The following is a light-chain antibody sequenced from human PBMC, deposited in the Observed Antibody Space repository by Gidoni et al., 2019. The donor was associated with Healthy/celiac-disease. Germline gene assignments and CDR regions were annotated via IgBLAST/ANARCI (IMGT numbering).Light chain of an antibody. CDR3: QQYYSYPPIT. J-gene: IGKJ4*01. CDR2: AAS. CDR1: QGISSY. V-gene: IGKV1-8*01. Sequence: IRMTQSPSSFSASTGDRVTITCRASQGISSYLAWYQQKPGKAPKLLIYAASTLQSGVPSRFSGSGSGTDFTLTISCMQSEDFETYYCQQYYSYPPITFGGGTKVEIK.